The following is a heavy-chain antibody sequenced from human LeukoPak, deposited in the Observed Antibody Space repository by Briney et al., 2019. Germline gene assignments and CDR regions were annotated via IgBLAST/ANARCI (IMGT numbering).Heavy chain of an antibody. CDR3: AIPPLSGSGSSRPLAGVDV. CDR1: GFTFSIYS. J-gene: IGHJ6*02. D-gene: IGHD3-10*01. V-gene: IGHV3-48*04. Sequence: GGSLRLSCAASGFTFSIYSLNWVRQAPGKGLEWVSYIGRSGDRTTHYADSVKGRFTISRDNAKNSLFLQMNILRAEDTAVYYCAIPPLSGSGSSRPLAGVDVWGQGTTVTVSS. CDR2: IGRSGDRTT.